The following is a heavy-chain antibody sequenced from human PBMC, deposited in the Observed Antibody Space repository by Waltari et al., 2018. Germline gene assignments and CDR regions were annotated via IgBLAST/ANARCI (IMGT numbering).Heavy chain of an antibody. Sequence: QVQLVQSGPEMKKPGASVKVYCKTSGYNFVAYGISWVRQAPGQGLEWMGYSTAYNGKAKYAEKFQGRLTLSTDTSTSTAYLEVRSLTPDDTAVYYCARDRIRKDFWGQGALVTVSS. V-gene: IGHV1-18*01. CDR2: STAYNGKA. CDR1: GYNFVAYG. CDR3: ARDRIRKDF. J-gene: IGHJ4*02. D-gene: IGHD3-10*01.